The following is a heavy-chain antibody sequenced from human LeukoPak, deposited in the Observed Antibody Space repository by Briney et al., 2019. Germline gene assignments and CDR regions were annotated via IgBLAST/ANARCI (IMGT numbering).Heavy chain of an antibody. CDR3: AKLTTVVTPRAFDI. CDR2: IFPGDSDT. V-gene: IGHV5-51*01. CDR1: GYIFTSYW. D-gene: IGHD4-23*01. Sequence: GESLKISCQGSGYIFTSYWIAWVRQMPGKGLEWMGIIFPGDSDTRYSPSFQGHVTISADKSINPAYLQWSSLKASDTAMYYCAKLTTVVTPRAFDIWGLGTLVTVSS. J-gene: IGHJ3*02.